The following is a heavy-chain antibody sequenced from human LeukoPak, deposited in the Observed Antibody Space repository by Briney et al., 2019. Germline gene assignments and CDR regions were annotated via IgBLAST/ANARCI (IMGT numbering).Heavy chain of an antibody. CDR3: ARSRSPPWEKWGSNWFDP. CDR2: IYPGDSDT. Sequence: GESLKISCKGSGYSFTSYWIGWVRQMPGKGLEWMGIIYPGDSDTRYSPSFQGQVTISADKSISTAYLQWSSLKASDTAMYYCARSRSPPWEKWGSNWFDPWGQGTLVTVSS. V-gene: IGHV5-51*01. J-gene: IGHJ5*02. D-gene: IGHD1-26*01. CDR1: GYSFTSYW.